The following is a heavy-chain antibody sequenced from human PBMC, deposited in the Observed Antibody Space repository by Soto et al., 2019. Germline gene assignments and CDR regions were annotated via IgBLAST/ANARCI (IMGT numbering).Heavy chain of an antibody. V-gene: IGHV4-59*01. D-gene: IGHD3-22*01. Sequence: SETLSLTCTVSGGSISSYYWSWIRQPPGKGLEWIGYIYYSGSTNYNPSLKSRVTMTRDTSISTAYMELSRLRSDDTAVYYCARAKVDYYDSSGYRFDYWGQGTLVTVSS. CDR2: IYYSGST. CDR3: ARAKVDYYDSSGYRFDY. J-gene: IGHJ4*02. CDR1: GGSISSYY.